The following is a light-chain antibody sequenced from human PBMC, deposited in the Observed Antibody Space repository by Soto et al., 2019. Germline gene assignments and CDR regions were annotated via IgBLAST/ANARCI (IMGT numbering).Light chain of an antibody. CDR1: TGAVTSGHY. CDR3: LLVYSGTVI. J-gene: IGLJ2*01. CDR2: DTT. Sequence: QAVVTQEPSLTVSPGGTVTLTCGSSTGAVTSGHYPYWFQQKPGQAPKTLIYDTTNKQSWSPARFSGSPLGDKAALTLSGAQPEDEADYYCLLVYSGTVIFGGGTQLTVL. V-gene: IGLV7-46*01.